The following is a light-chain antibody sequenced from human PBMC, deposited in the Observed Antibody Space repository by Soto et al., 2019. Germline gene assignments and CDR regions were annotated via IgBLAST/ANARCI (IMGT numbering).Light chain of an antibody. CDR1: QSVSRSY. V-gene: IGKV3-20*01. Sequence: EIVLTQSPGTLSLSPGERATLSCRASQSVSRSYLAWYQQKPGQAPRLLIYGASSTATGIPDRFSGSGSGTDFTLTISRLEPEDFAVYYGQQYDSSPWTFGQGTKVEIK. J-gene: IGKJ1*01. CDR2: GAS. CDR3: QQYDSSPWT.